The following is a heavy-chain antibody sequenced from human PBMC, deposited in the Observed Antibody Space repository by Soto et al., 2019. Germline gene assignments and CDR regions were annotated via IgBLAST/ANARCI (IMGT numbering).Heavy chain of an antibody. Sequence: EVQLVESGGGLVQPGGSLRLSCEASGFTFRNYDMHWVRQGTGKGLEWVSGISAAGDPDYTDSVEGRFTISRENAQNSFFLQMNSLRVGYTAVYYCATTDRDFYGLDVWGQGTTVILSS. CDR2: ISAAGDP. J-gene: IGHJ6*02. V-gene: IGHV3-13*05. D-gene: IGHD1-1*01. CDR1: GFTFRNYD. CDR3: ATTDRDFYGLDV.